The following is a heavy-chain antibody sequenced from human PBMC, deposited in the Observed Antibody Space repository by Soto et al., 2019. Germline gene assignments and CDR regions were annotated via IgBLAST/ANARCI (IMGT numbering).Heavy chain of an antibody. V-gene: IGHV4-59*01. D-gene: IGHD2-2*03. J-gene: IGHJ5*02. Sequence: SETLFLTCTVSGGSISSYYWSWIRQPPGKGLEWIGYIYYSGSTNYNPSLKSRVTISVDTSKNQFSLKLSSVTAADTAVYYCARLMDNNWFDPWGQGTLVTVSS. CDR2: IYYSGST. CDR3: ARLMDNNWFDP. CDR1: GGSISSYY.